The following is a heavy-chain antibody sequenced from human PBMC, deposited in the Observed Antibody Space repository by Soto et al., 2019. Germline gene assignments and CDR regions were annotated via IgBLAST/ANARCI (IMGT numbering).Heavy chain of an antibody. V-gene: IGHV3-30-3*01. CDR3: ARDRLRYNWNDFTYYYYGMDV. D-gene: IGHD1-1*01. CDR1: GFTFSSYA. CDR2: ISYDGSNK. J-gene: IGHJ6*02. Sequence: QVQLVESGGGVVQPGRSLRLSCAASGFTFSSYAMHWVRQAPGKGLEWVAVISYDGSNKYYADSVKGRFTISRDNSKNTLYLQMNSLRTDDTAVYYCARDRLRYNWNDFTYYYYGMDVWGQGTTVTVS.